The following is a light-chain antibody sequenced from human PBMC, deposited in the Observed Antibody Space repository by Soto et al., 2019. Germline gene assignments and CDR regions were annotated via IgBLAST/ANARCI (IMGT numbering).Light chain of an antibody. CDR3: QQLNSYPLT. J-gene: IGKJ4*01. CDR2: AAS. Sequence: DIQLTQSPSFLSASVGDRVTITCRASHAISNNLAWYQQKPGKAPNLLIYAASTLQGGVPSRFSGSGSGTEFTLIISSLQPEDFATYYCQQLNSYPLTFGGGTKVEIK. CDR1: HAISNN. V-gene: IGKV1-9*01.